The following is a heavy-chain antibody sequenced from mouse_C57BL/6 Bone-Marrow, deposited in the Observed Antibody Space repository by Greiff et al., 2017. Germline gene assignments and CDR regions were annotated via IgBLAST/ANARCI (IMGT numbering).Heavy chain of an antibody. CDR1: GFTFSNYW. V-gene: IGHV6-3*01. J-gene: IGHJ2*01. Sequence: DVQLQESGGGLVQPGGSMKLSCVASGFTFSNYWMNWVRQSPEKGLEWVAQIRLKSDNYATHYAESVKGRFTISRDDSKSSVYLQMNNLRAEDTGIYYCTEEGCDYWGQGTTLTVSS. CDR2: IRLKSDNYAT. CDR3: TEEGCDY.